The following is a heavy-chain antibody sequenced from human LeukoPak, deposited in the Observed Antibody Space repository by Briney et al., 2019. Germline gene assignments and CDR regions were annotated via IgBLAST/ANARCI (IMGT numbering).Heavy chain of an antibody. V-gene: IGHV4-38-2*02. CDR3: ARDQGAVAGSVDY. CDR1: GYSISSGYY. CDR2: IYHSGST. J-gene: IGHJ4*02. D-gene: IGHD6-19*01. Sequence: SETLSLTCTVSGYSISSGYYWGWIRQPPGKGLEWIGSIYHSGSTYYNPSLKSRVTISVDTSKNQFSLKLSSVTAADTAVYYCARDQGAVAGSVDYWGQGTLVTVS.